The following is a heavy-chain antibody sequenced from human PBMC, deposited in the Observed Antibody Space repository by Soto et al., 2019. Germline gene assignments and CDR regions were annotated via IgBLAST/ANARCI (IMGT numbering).Heavy chain of an antibody. V-gene: IGHV5-51*01. Sequence: GESLKISCKGSGYSFTSYWIGWVRQMPGKGLEWMGIIYPGDSDTRYSPSFQGQVTISADKSISTAYLQWSSLKASDTAMYYCARHGGAGYCSSTSCPYYYYYGMDAWGQGTTVTVSS. D-gene: IGHD2-2*01. CDR1: GYSFTSYW. J-gene: IGHJ6*02. CDR2: IYPGDSDT. CDR3: ARHGGAGYCSSTSCPYYYYYGMDA.